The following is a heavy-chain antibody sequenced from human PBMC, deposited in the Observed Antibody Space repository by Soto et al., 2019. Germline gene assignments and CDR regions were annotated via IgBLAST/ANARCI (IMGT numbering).Heavy chain of an antibody. CDR1: GFTFSSYA. J-gene: IGHJ1*01. D-gene: IGHD5-18*01. CDR3: ARVSGYSYGTYEYFQH. Sequence: QVQLVESGGGVVQPGRSLRLSCAASGFTFSSYAMHWVRQAPGKGLEWVAVISYDGSNKYYADSVKGRFTISRDNSKNTLYLQMNSLRAEDTAVYYCARVSGYSYGTYEYFQHWGQGTLVTVSS. V-gene: IGHV3-30-3*01. CDR2: ISYDGSNK.